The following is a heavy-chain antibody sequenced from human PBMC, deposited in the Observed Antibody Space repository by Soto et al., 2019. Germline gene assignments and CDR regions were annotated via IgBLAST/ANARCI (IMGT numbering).Heavy chain of an antibody. Sequence: PSETLSLTCTVSGGSISSGGYYWSWIRQHPGKGLEWIGYIYYSGSTYYNPSLKSRVTISVDTSKNQFSLKLSSVTAAYTSVYYCARDRASSGSFDYWGQGTLVTVSS. J-gene: IGHJ4*02. CDR3: ARDRASSGSFDY. CDR1: GGSISSGGYY. V-gene: IGHV4-31*03. CDR2: IYYSGST. D-gene: IGHD6-19*01.